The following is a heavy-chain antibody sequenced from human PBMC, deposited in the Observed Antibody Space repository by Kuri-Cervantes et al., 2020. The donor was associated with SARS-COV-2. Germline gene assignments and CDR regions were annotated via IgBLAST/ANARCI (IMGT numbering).Heavy chain of an antibody. Sequence: GESLKISCAASGFTFSSYGMNWVRQAPGKGLEWVSYISSSSSTIYYADSVKGRFTISRDNAKNSLYLQMNSLRAEDTAVYYCARDSSSGWFSYWGQGTLVTVSS. CDR3: ARDSSSGWFSY. D-gene: IGHD6-19*01. CDR1: GFTFSSYG. J-gene: IGHJ4*02. CDR2: ISSSSSTI. V-gene: IGHV3-48*01.